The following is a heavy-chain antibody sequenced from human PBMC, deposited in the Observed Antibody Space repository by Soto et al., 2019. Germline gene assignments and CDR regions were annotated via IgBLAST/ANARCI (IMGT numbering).Heavy chain of an antibody. D-gene: IGHD3-10*01. J-gene: IGHJ4*02. CDR2: IYYSGST. Sequence: TLSLTCTVSGGSISSSYYYWGWIRQPPGKGLEWIGSIYYSGSTYYNPSLKSRVTISVDTSKNQFSLKLSSVTAADTAVYYCARPGNYGSGSYLYYLDYWGQGTLVTVSS. CDR3: ARPGNYGSGSYLYYLDY. V-gene: IGHV4-39*01. CDR1: GGSISSSYYY.